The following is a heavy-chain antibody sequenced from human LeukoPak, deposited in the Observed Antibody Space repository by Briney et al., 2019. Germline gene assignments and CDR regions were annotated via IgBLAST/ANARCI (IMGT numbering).Heavy chain of an antibody. Sequence: SETLSLTCTVSGGSISSYYWSWIRQPPGKGLEWIGYIYYSGSTNYNPSLKSRVTISVDTSKNQFSLKLSSVTAADTAVYYCARQGIAARGSLDYWGQGTLVTVSS. CDR3: ARQGIAARGSLDY. CDR1: GGSISSYY. V-gene: IGHV4-59*08. CDR2: IYYSGST. D-gene: IGHD6-6*01. J-gene: IGHJ4*02.